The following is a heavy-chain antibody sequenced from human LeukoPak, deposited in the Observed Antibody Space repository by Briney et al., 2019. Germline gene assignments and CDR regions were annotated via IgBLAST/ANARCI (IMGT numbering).Heavy chain of an antibody. J-gene: IGHJ4*02. Sequence: GESLKISCKGSRYTFPNYWIGWVRQKPGKGLEWMGIIYPGDSNPRYSPSFQGQVTISADKSISTAYLQWSSLKASDTAMYYCARFAYGSDYFPGHYWGQGTLVTVSS. CDR2: IYPGDSNP. D-gene: IGHD3-22*01. CDR3: ARFAYGSDYFPGHY. CDR1: RYTFPNYW. V-gene: IGHV5-51*01.